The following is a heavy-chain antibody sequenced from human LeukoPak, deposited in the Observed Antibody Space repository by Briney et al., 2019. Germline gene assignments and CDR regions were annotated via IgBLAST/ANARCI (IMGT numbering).Heavy chain of an antibody. CDR1: GGSISSGGYS. CDR3: ARSGSNYYGSGSHYDY. J-gene: IGHJ4*02. Sequence: KPSQTLSLTCAVSGGSISSGGYSWRWIRQPPGKGLEWIGYIYHSGSTYYNPSLKGRVTISVDRSKNQFSLKLSSVTAADTAVYYCARSGSNYYGSGSHYDYWGQGTLVTVSS. V-gene: IGHV4-30-2*01. D-gene: IGHD3-10*01. CDR2: IYHSGST.